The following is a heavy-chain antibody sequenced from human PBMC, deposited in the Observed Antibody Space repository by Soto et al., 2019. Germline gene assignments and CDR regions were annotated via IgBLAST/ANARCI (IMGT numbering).Heavy chain of an antibody. CDR3: GRVPASGDLGAFDI. J-gene: IGHJ3*02. D-gene: IGHD7-27*01. V-gene: IGHV3-30*04. CDR2: ISYDGSNK. Sequence: GGSLRLSCAASGFTFSSYAMHWVRQAPGKGLEWVAVISYDGSNKYYADSVKGRFTISRDNSKNTLYLQMNSLRAEDTDVYYCGRVPASGDLGAFDIWGQGTMVTVSS. CDR1: GFTFSSYA.